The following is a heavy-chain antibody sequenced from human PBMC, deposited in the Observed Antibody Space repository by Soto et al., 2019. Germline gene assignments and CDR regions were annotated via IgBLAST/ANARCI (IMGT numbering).Heavy chain of an antibody. D-gene: IGHD2-2*02. V-gene: IGHV3-48*02. Sequence: EVQLVESGGGLVQPGGSLRLSCAVSGFLFSNYNMNWIRQAPGKGLEWVSYISNNASTRKYADSVRGRFTISRDNVKKSLFLQMNNLRDEDTAVYFCMRSALFCGSISCNRGDYWGPGTLVTVSS. CDR2: ISNNASTR. J-gene: IGHJ4*02. CDR1: GFLFSNYN. CDR3: MRSALFCGSISCNRGDY.